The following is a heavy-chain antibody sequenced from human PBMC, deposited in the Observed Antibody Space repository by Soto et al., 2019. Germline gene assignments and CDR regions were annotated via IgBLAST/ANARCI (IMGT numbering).Heavy chain of an antibody. CDR1: GFTFSSYA. CDR2: ITGGGGDT. Sequence: GGSLRLSCAASGFTFSSYAMSWVRQAPAKGLEWFSAITGGGGDTYYADSVQGRFTISRDNSNNMLYLQMNSLRADDTAVYYCAKGSAASRPYYFDYWGQGTPVTVSS. V-gene: IGHV3-23*01. CDR3: AKGSAASRPYYFDY. D-gene: IGHD2-2*01. J-gene: IGHJ4*02.